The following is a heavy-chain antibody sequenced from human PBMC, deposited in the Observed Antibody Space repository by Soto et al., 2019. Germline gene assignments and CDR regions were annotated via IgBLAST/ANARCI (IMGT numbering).Heavy chain of an antibody. J-gene: IGHJ3*02. CDR3: AKDRYPRGAFDI. V-gene: IGHV3-23*01. CDR1: GFTFSSYP. Sequence: EVQLLESGGGLVQPGGSLRLSCAASGFTFSSYPMTWVRQAPGKGLEWVSTISGNGDSTYYADCVKGRFTISRDNPKNTLYLQMNSLRSEDTAVYYCAKDRYPRGAFDIWGQGTMVTVSS. D-gene: IGHD1-20*01. CDR2: ISGNGDST.